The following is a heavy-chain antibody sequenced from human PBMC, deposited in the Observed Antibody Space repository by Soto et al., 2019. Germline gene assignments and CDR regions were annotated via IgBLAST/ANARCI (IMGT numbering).Heavy chain of an antibody. CDR3: ARADYYYYGMDV. D-gene: IGHD6-19*01. V-gene: IGHV4-59*01. CDR2: IYYSGST. CDR1: GGSISPYY. Sequence: PSETLSLTCTVSGGSISPYYWSWIRQPPGKGLEWVGYIYYSGSTNYNPSLKSRVTISVDTSKNQFSLKLSSVTAADTAVYYCARADYYYYGMDVWGQGTTVTVSS. J-gene: IGHJ6*02.